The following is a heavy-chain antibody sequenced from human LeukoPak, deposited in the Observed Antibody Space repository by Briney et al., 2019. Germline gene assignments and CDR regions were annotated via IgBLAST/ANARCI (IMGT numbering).Heavy chain of an antibody. D-gene: IGHD6-19*01. CDR1: GFTFSSSW. J-gene: IGHJ4*02. CDR3: AKDVYSSGTGYFDY. CDR2: IKQDGSEK. V-gene: IGHV3-7*03. Sequence: GGSLRLSCVASGFTFSSSWMQWVCQAPEKGLEWVANIKQDGSEKHCVDSVKGRFTISRDNAKNSLYLQMNSLRAEDTALYYCAKDVYSSGTGYFDYWGQGTLVTVSS.